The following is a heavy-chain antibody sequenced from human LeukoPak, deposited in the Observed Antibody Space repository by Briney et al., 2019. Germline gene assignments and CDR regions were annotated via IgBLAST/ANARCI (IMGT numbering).Heavy chain of an antibody. J-gene: IGHJ4*02. CDR1: GFTFSSYA. V-gene: IGHV3-30*04. CDR2: ISYDGSNK. D-gene: IGHD6-19*01. Sequence: PGGSLRLSCAASGFTFSSYAMHWVRQAPGKGLEWVAVISYDGSNKYYADSVKGRFTISRDNSKNTLYLQMNSLRAEDTAVYYCAKDGQTPQWLAYFDYWGQGTLVTVSS. CDR3: AKDGQTPQWLAYFDY.